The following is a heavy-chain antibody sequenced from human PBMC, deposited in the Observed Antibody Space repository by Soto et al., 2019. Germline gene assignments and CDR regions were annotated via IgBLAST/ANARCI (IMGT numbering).Heavy chain of an antibody. D-gene: IGHD6-19*01. V-gene: IGHV1-2*02. Sequence: QVQLLQSGAEVKKPGASVKVSCKASGYGFSVYYIYWVRQAPGQGPEWMGWINPNSGGTNYAQKFQGRVTMSRDTSSSTAYMEVSRLTYADTAVYYCASQPVAGVGWFDPWGQGTLVTVSS. CDR1: GYGFSVYY. CDR3: ASQPVAGVGWFDP. CDR2: INPNSGGT. J-gene: IGHJ5*02.